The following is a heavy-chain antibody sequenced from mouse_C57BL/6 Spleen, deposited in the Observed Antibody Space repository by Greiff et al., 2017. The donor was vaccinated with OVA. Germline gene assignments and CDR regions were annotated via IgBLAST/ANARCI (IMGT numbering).Heavy chain of an antibody. CDR2: ILPGSGST. J-gene: IGHJ2*01. D-gene: IGHD3-2*02. Sequence: VQVVESGAELMKPGASVKLSCKATGYTFTGYWIEWVKQRPGHGLEWIGEILPGSGSTNYNEKFKGKATFTADTSSNTAYMQLSSLTTEDSAIYYCARSDSSGYVRRYFDYWGQGTTLTVSS. CDR3: ARSDSSGYVRRYFDY. V-gene: IGHV1-9*01. CDR1: GYTFTGYW.